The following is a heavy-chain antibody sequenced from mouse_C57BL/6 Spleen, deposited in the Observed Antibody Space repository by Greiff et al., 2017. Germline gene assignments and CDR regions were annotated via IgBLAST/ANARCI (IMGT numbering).Heavy chain of an antibody. J-gene: IGHJ4*01. CDR3: ARVVGQGYAMDY. V-gene: IGHV5-4*01. D-gene: IGHD3-3*01. Sequence: EVQGVESGGGLVKPGGSLKLSCAASGFTFSSYAMSWVRQTPEKRLEWVATISDGGSYTYYPDNVKGRFTISRDNAKNNLYLQMSHLKSEDTAMYYCARVVGQGYAMDYWGQGTSVIVSS. CDR2: ISDGGSYT. CDR1: GFTFSSYA.